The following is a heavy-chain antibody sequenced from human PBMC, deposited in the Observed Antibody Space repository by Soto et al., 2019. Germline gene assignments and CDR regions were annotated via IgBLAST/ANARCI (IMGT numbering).Heavy chain of an antibody. CDR3: ARGRLDYDSSGDYTGGEYFQH. CDR1: GFTFSSYS. Sequence: EVQLVESGGGLVKPGGSLRLSCAASGFTFSSYSMNWVRQAPGKGLEWVSSISSSSSYIYYADSVKGRFTISRDNAKNSLYRQMNSLRAEDTAVYYCARGRLDYDSSGDYTGGEYFQHWGQGTLVTVSS. D-gene: IGHD3-22*01. J-gene: IGHJ1*01. CDR2: ISSSSSYI. V-gene: IGHV3-21*01.